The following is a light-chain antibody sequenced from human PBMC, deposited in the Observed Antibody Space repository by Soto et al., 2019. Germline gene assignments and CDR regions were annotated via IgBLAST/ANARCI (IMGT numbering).Light chain of an antibody. J-gene: IGKJ2*01. CDR3: QQSNSFPYT. Sequence: DIQMTQSPSSVSASVGDTVTITCRASGGIAGGLAWYQQKPGKAPKLLISGASTLNSGVPLKFSGSGSGTDFTLTISGLQPDDFATYFCQQSNSFPYTFGPGTKLQIK. V-gene: IGKV1-12*01. CDR2: GAS. CDR1: GGIAGG.